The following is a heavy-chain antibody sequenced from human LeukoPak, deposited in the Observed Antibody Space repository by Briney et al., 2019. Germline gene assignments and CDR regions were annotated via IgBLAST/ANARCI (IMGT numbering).Heavy chain of an antibody. D-gene: IGHD6-13*01. V-gene: IGHV3-23*01. CDR2: ITESGAYT. J-gene: IGHJ5*02. Sequence: GGSLRLSCAASGFTFSSYAMSWVRQAPGKGLEWVSSITESGAYTYYADSVKGRFTISRDNSKNTLYLQMNSLRVEDTAVFYCAKYFSGSCEFDPWGQGTLATVSS. CDR3: AKYFSGSCEFDP. CDR1: GFTFSSYA.